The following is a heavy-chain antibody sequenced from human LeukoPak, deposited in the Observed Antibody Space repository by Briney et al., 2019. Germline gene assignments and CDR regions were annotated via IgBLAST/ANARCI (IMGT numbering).Heavy chain of an antibody. V-gene: IGHV4-59*11. CDR1: GGSLSNHY. CDR3: ARGRIGGPKAPFNY. CDR2: IYDSGST. D-gene: IGHD3-16*01. J-gene: IGHJ4*02. Sequence: SETLSLTCTVSGGSLSNHYWSWIRQPPGKGLEWIGHIYDSGSTTYNPSLKSRVTMSVDTSKNQFSLNLSSVTAADTAVYYCARGRIGGPKAPFNYWGQGTLVTVSS.